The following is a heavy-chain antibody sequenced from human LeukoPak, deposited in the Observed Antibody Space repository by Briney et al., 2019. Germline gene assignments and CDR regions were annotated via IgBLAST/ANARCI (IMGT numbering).Heavy chain of an antibody. J-gene: IGHJ3*02. D-gene: IGHD1-26*01. Sequence: PGGSLRLSCAASGFTFSSYWMHWVRQAPGKGLVWVSRINSDGSSTSYAGSVKGRFTISRDTAKNTLYLQMNSLRAEDTAVYYCARDTGGDAFDIWGQETMVTVSS. CDR3: ARDTGGDAFDI. CDR2: INSDGSST. V-gene: IGHV3-74*01. CDR1: GFTFSSYW.